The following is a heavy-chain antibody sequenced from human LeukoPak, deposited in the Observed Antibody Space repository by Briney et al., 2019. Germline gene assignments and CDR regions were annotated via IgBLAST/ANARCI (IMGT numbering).Heavy chain of an antibody. CDR1: GFIFSFYC. V-gene: IGHV3-74*01. J-gene: IGHJ4*02. CDR2: ICPDGTGI. Sequence: GGSLRLSCAASGFIFSFYCMHWVRQAPGKGPMWVSRICPDGTGISYADSVKARFTTSRDNAKNTVYLQMNILREEDTAVYYCVRDFRSADYWGQGTLVTVSS. CDR3: VRDFRSADY.